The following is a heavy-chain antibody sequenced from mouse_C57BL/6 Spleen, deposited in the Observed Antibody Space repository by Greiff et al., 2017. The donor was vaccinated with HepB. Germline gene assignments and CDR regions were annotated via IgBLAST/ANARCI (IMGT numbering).Heavy chain of an antibody. CDR1: GYTFTSYW. J-gene: IGHJ4*01. Sequence: QVQLQQPGAELVKPGASVKLSCKASGYTFTSYWMHWVKQRPGRGLEWIGRIDPNSGGTKYNEKFKSKATLTVDKHSSTAYMQLSSLTSEDSAVYYCATGATVVATDAMDYWGQGTSVTVSS. CDR3: ATGATVVATDAMDY. V-gene: IGHV1-72*01. D-gene: IGHD1-1*01. CDR2: IDPNSGGT.